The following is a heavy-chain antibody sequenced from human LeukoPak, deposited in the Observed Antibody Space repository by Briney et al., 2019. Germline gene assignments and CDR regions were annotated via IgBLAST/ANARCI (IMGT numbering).Heavy chain of an antibody. J-gene: IGHJ4*02. V-gene: IGHV3-30*03. CDR2: ISYDGSDK. CDR1: GFTFSSYG. Sequence: GGSLRLSCAASGFTFSSYGMHWVRQAPGKGLEWEAVISYDGSDKYYADSVKGRFTISRDNSKNTLYLQMNSLRAEDTAVYYCARDREQWEQWLATCFDYWGQGTLVTVSS. CDR3: ARDREQWEQWLATCFDY. D-gene: IGHD6-19*01.